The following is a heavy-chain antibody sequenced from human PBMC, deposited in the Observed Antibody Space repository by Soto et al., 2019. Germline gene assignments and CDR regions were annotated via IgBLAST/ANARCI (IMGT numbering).Heavy chain of an antibody. CDR1: GFTLSGHS. CDR2: VSPDGDNK. CDR3: IKGFYGLDV. J-gene: IGHJ6*02. Sequence: GGSLRLSCSASGFTLSGHSMHWVRQAPGKGLEYVSGVSPDGDNKYYTDSVKGRFTISRDNSKNTLHLQMSSLRPDDTAVFYCIKGFYGLDVWGQGTTVTVSS. V-gene: IGHV3-64D*08.